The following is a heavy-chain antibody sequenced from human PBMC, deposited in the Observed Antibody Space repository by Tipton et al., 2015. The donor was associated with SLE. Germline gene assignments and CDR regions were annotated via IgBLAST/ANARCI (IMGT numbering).Heavy chain of an antibody. V-gene: IGHV4-38-2*01. D-gene: IGHD3-22*01. CDR1: GYSISSGYF. Sequence: TLSLTCAVSGYSISSGYFWGWIRQPAGKGSEWIGTINHSGNTYYNPSLKSRVTISLDTSKNQFSLMVNSVTAADTALYYCARGSGYYDSSGHYYWGYFDYWGQGALITVSS. CDR3: ARGSGYYDSSGHYYWGYFDY. CDR2: INHSGNT. J-gene: IGHJ4*02.